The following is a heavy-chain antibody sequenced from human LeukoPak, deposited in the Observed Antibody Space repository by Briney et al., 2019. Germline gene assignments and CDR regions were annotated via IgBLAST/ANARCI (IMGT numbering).Heavy chain of an antibody. D-gene: IGHD6-13*01. J-gene: IGHJ5*02. CDR3: ARGRIAAAGTDLNWFDP. V-gene: IGHV1-46*01. CDR2: INPSGGST. Sequence: ASVKVSCKASGYTFTSYYMHWVRQAPGQGLEWMGIINPSGGSTSYAQKFQGRVTMTRDTSTSTVYMELSSLRSEDTAVYYCARGRIAAAGTDLNWFDPWGQGTLVTVSS. CDR1: GYTFTSYY.